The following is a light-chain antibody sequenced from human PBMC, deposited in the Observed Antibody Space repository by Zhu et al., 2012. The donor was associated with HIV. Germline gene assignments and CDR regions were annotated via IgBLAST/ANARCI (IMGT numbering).Light chain of an antibody. CDR2: KAS. V-gene: IGKV1-5*03. CDR3: QQYNSYSYG. CDR1: QGINNW. J-gene: IGKJ2*03. Sequence: DIQMTQSPSTLSASIGDRVTITCRASQGINNWLAWYQQRPGKAPKLLIYKASNLQSGVPSRFSGSGSGTEYTLTIDTLQPEDFATYYCQQYNSYSYGFGQGTKLEIK.